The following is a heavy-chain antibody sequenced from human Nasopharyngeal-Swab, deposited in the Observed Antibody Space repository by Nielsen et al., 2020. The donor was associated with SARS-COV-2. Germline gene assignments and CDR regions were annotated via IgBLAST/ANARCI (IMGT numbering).Heavy chain of an antibody. Sequence: GESLKISCAASGFTFSSFGMHWVRQAPGKGLEWVAFIAHDASNEYYGDSVKGRFSISRDSSKNTLYLQMDSLRGEDMAVYYCTRDQSWGQGTLVTVSS. CDR3: TRDQS. CDR1: GFTFSSFG. CDR2: IAHDASNE. V-gene: IGHV3-30*03. J-gene: IGHJ4*02.